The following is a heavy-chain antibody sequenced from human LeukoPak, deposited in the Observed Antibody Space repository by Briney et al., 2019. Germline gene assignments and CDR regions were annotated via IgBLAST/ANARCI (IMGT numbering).Heavy chain of an antibody. Sequence: GGSLRLSCAASGFTFSSYEMNWVRQAPGKGLERVSYISSSGSTIYCADSVKGRFTISRDNAKNSLYLQMNSLRAEDTALYYCAKDFRAKYGSGAYGWFDPWGQGTLVTVSS. CDR1: GFTFSSYE. J-gene: IGHJ5*02. CDR2: ISSSGSTI. D-gene: IGHD3-10*01. V-gene: IGHV3-48*03. CDR3: AKDFRAKYGSGAYGWFDP.